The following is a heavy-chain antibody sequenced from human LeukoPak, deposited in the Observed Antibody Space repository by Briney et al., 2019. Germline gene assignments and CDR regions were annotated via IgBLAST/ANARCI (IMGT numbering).Heavy chain of an antibody. V-gene: IGHV4-34*01. CDR3: ARASDTARIYFWSARGPFDP. J-gene: IGHJ5*02. Sequence: SETLSLTCAVYGGSFSGYYWSWIRQPPGKGLEWIGEINHSGSTYYNPSLKSRVTISVDTSKNQFSLKLSSVTAADTAVYYCARASDTARIYFWSARGPFDPWGQGTLVTVSS. D-gene: IGHD3-3*01. CDR2: INHSGST. CDR1: GGSFSGYY.